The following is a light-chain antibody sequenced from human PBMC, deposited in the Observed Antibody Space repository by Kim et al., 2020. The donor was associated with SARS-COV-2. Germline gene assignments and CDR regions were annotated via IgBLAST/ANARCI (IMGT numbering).Light chain of an antibody. J-gene: IGKJ2*01. V-gene: IGKV3-15*01. CDR3: QQYNHWPPDT. CDR2: GAS. Sequence: VSPGQRPTHSGRASQTIRSDLAWYQQKPGQSPRLLIYGASNRATGVPARFSGSGSGTEFSLTISSLQSEDFAVYYCQQYNHWPPDTFGQGTKLEI. CDR1: QTIRSD.